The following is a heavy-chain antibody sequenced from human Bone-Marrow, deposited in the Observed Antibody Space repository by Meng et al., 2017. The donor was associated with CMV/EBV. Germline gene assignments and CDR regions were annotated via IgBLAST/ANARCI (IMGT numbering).Heavy chain of an antibody. CDR2: IYYSGST. Sequence: GSLRLSCTVSGGSISSSSYYWGWIRQPPGKGLEWIGSIYYSGSTYYNPSLKSRVPISVDTSKNQFSLKLSSVTAADTAVYYCASTEVRMTTVTLGRFDYWGQGTLVTVSS. CDR1: GGSISSSSYY. CDR3: ASTEVRMTTVTLGRFDY. J-gene: IGHJ4*02. D-gene: IGHD4-11*01. V-gene: IGHV4-39*01.